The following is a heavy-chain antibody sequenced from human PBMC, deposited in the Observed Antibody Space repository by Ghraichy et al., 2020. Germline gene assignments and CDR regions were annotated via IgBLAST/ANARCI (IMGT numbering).Heavy chain of an antibody. V-gene: IGHV4-4*07. J-gene: IGHJ4*02. CDR1: GGSISSYY. CDR2: IYTSGST. Sequence: SETLSLTCTVSGGSISSYYWSWIRQPAGKGLEWIGRIYTSGSTNYNPSLKSRVTMSVDTSKNQFSLKLSSVTAADTAVYYCAREPTIRAYSGYDRDPYYFDYWGQGTLVTVSS. D-gene: IGHD5-12*01. CDR3: AREPTIRAYSGYDRDPYYFDY.